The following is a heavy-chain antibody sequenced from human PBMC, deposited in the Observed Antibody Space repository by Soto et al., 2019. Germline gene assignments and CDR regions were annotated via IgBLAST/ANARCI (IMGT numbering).Heavy chain of an antibody. CDR3: ARDDSSGYLDAFDI. D-gene: IGHD3-22*01. J-gene: IGHJ3*02. Sequence: EVQLVESGGGLVKPGGSLRLSCAASGFTFSSYSMNWVRQAPGKGLEWVSSISSSSSYIYYADSVKGRFTISRDNAKNSLYLQMNCLRAEDTAVYYCARDDSSGYLDAFDIWGQGTMVTVSS. V-gene: IGHV3-21*01. CDR2: ISSSSSYI. CDR1: GFTFSSYS.